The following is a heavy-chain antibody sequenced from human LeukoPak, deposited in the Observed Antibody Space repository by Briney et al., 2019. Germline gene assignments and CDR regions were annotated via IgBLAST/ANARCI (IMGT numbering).Heavy chain of an antibody. J-gene: IGHJ2*01. Sequence: PGGSLRLSCAASGFTFSSYGMHWVRQAPGKGLEWVAFIRYDGSNKYYADSVKGRFTISRDNSKNTLYLQMNSLRAEDTAVYYCAKDRRDSYGVGSYWYFDLWGRGTLVTVSS. CDR1: GFTFSSYG. V-gene: IGHV3-30*02. D-gene: IGHD5-18*01. CDR2: IRYDGSNK. CDR3: AKDRRDSYGVGSYWYFDL.